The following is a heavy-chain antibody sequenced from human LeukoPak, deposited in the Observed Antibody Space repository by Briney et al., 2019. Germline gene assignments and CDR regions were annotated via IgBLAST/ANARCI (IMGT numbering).Heavy chain of an antibody. Sequence: PGGSLRLSCAASGFTVSSNYMSWVRQAPGKGLEWVSVIYSGGSTYYADSVKGRFTISRDNAKNSLYLQMNSLRAEDTAVYYCARDRYNWNYAGLDYWGQGTLVTVSS. V-gene: IGHV3-53*01. CDR2: IYSGGST. CDR1: GFTVSSNY. CDR3: ARDRYNWNYAGLDY. D-gene: IGHD1-7*01. J-gene: IGHJ4*02.